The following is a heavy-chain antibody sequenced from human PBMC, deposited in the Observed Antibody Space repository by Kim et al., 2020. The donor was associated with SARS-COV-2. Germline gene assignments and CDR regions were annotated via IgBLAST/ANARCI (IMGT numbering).Heavy chain of an antibody. J-gene: IGHJ5*02. D-gene: IGHD4-17*01. V-gene: IGHV1-24*01. CDR2: SDREDGET. Sequence: ASLKVSCKVSGYTLTELSMNWERQAPGKGLEWMGGSDREDGETIYAQKCECRANMNEATFTDTAYTELSSLRSEDTPVYYCATPTTVTTSGWFHP. CDR3: ATPTTVTTSGWFHP. CDR1: GYTLTELS.